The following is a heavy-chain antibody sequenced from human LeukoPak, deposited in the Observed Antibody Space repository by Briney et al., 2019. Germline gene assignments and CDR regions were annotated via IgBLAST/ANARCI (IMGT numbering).Heavy chain of an antibody. J-gene: IGHJ4*02. D-gene: IGHD5-24*01. CDR2: IYYSGST. CDR3: ARDVADSYNSGHDN. Sequence: SETLSLTCTVSGGSISSSSYYWGWIRQPPGKGLEWIGSIYYSGSTYYNPSLKSRVTISVDTSTNQFSLKLSSVTAANTAVYYCARDVADSYNSGHDNWGEGTLFTVSS. V-gene: IGHV4-39*07. CDR1: GGSISSSSYY.